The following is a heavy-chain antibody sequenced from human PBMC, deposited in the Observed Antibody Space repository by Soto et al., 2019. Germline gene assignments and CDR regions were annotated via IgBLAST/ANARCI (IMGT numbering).Heavy chain of an antibody. Sequence: QVQFVQSGAEVKKPGASVQVSCKASGYTFTSDYLHWMRQAPGQRLEWMGWIHPDTGNTRYSQNFQGRVTLTRDTSANSVDMDLSSLPSEDTAMYYCARGPSSGAFDYWGQGTLVTVSS. CDR3: ARGPSSGAFDY. D-gene: IGHD3-10*01. V-gene: IGHV1-3*01. CDR2: IHPDTGNT. J-gene: IGHJ4*02. CDR1: GYTFTSDY.